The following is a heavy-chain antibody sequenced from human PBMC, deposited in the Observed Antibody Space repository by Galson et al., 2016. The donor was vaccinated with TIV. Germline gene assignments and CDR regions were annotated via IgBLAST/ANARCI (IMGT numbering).Heavy chain of an antibody. CDR2: IIPGFGTV. CDR1: GGTFSSFA. D-gene: IGHD2-2*02. Sequence: SVKVSCKASGGTFSSFALNWVRQAPGQGLEWIGEIIPGFGTVRYAQKFQARVTITADESATTSVMELGSLTSDDTAVYYCARTSYTPTGYWGQGTLVTVSS. CDR3: ARTSYTPTGY. V-gene: IGHV1-69*13. J-gene: IGHJ4*01.